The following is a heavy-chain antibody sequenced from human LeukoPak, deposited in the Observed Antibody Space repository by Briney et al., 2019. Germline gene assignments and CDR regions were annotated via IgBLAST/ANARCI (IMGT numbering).Heavy chain of an antibody. V-gene: IGHV3-23*01. CDR3: ARVLAATLDY. CDR2: ISGTGDTT. J-gene: IGHJ4*02. CDR1: GFSFSSYA. Sequence: GGSLRLSCAASGFSFSSYAMTWVRQAPGKGLEWVSSISGTGDTTYYADSVKGRFTVSRDNSKDTLFLQMNSLGAKDTAVYYCARVLAATLDYWGQGTLVTVSS. D-gene: IGHD2-15*01.